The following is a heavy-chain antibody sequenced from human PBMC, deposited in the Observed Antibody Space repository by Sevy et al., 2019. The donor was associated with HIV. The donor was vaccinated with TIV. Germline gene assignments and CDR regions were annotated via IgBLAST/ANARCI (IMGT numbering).Heavy chain of an antibody. V-gene: IGHV4-59*08. CDR2: VYYTGGT. J-gene: IGHJ3*02. CDR3: ARRNDFGI. CDR1: GGSINSDH. Sequence: SETLSLTYTVSGGSINSDHWSWIRQPPGKGLEWIGYVYYTGGTNYNPSLKNRVTISVDRTKNQFSLKLTSVTAADTAVYYCARRNDFGIWGQGTMVTVSS.